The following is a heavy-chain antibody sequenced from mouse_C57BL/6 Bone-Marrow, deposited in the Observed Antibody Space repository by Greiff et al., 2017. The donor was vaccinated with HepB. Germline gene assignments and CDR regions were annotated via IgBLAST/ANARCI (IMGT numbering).Heavy chain of an antibody. J-gene: IGHJ4*01. CDR2: IDPENGDT. Sequence: VQLQQSGAELVRPGASVKLSCTASGFNIKDYYMHWVKQRPEQGLEWIGWIDPENGDTEYASKFQGKATITADTSSNTAYLQLSSLTSEDTAVYYCTKDSNYSYYYAMDYWGQGTSVTVSS. V-gene: IGHV14-4*01. D-gene: IGHD2-5*01. CDR3: TKDSNYSYYYAMDY. CDR1: GFNIKDYY.